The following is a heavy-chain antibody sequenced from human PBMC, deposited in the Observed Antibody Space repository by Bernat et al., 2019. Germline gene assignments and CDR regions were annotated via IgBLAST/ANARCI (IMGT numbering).Heavy chain of an antibody. Sequence: QVQLVESGGGVVQPGRSLRLSCAASGFTVSSNYMSWVRQAPGRGLEWVAVIWYDGNVKYYADSVKGRFAISRDNSKTTVYLQMNSLRADDTAMYYCARDRNYNAFDFWGQGTMVTVSS. V-gene: IGHV3-33*08. CDR1: GFTVSSNY. CDR2: IWYDGNVK. CDR3: ARDRNYNAFDF. J-gene: IGHJ3*01. D-gene: IGHD5-24*01.